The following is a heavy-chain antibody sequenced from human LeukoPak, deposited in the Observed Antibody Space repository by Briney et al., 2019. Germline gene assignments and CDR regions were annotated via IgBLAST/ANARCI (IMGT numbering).Heavy chain of an antibody. V-gene: IGHV1-2*02. Sequence: ASVKVSCKASGYTFSDYYIHWVRQAPGQGLEWVGWINPNSGGTDSAQKLQGRVTMTRDTSISATYMELRTLTSDHTAVYYCARGTRGSYSSIHDWGQGTLVTVSS. J-gene: IGHJ4*02. CDR2: INPNSGGT. CDR3: ARGTRGSYSSIHD. CDR1: GYTFSDYY. D-gene: IGHD1-26*01.